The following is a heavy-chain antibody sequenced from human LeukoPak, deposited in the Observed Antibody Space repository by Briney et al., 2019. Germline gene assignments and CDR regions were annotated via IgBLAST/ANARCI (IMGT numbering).Heavy chain of an antibody. V-gene: IGHV3-53*01. CDR3: ARDRLAAAGFVGYFDY. CDR1: GFTVSSNY. D-gene: IGHD6-13*01. J-gene: IGHJ4*02. CDR2: IYSGGST. Sequence: GGSLRLSCPASGFTVSSNYMSWVRQAPGKGLGWVSVIYSGGSTYYADSVKGRFTISRDNSKNTLYLQMNSLRAEDTAVYYCARDRLAAAGFVGYFDYWGQGTLVTVSS.